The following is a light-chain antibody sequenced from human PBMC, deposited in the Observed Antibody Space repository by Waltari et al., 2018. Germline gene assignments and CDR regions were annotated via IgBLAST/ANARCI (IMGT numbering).Light chain of an antibody. CDR2: EAS. Sequence: EIMLTQSPGTLSLSPGERDTLSCRASQRISRYLAWYQQKPGQAPRLLIYEASRRATVTPDRFSGSGSGTDFSLTISRLEPEDFAVYYCQKYESLPATFGQGTKVEIK. CDR3: QKYESLPAT. V-gene: IGKV3-20*01. J-gene: IGKJ1*01. CDR1: QRISRY.